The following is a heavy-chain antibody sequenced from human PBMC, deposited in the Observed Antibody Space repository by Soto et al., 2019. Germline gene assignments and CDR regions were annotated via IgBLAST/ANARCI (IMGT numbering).Heavy chain of an antibody. D-gene: IGHD3-10*01. V-gene: IGHV3-23*01. CDR1: GFTFSSDA. CDR3: AKSAMVRGGGWFDP. J-gene: IGHJ5*02. Sequence: GGSLRLCCAASGFTFSSDAMNWVRQAPGKGLEWVSDISGSGGITYYADSVKGRFTISRDNSKNTLYLQMNSLRAEDTAVYYCAKSAMVRGGGWFDPWGQGTLVTVSS. CDR2: ISGSGGIT.